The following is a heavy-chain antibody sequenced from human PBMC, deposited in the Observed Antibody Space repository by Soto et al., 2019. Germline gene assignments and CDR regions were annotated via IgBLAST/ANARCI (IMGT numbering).Heavy chain of an antibody. V-gene: IGHV4-59*01. D-gene: IGHD3-10*02. CDR2: IFYTGNT. J-gene: IGHJ5*02. CDR1: GGSIGTYY. Sequence: SETLSLTCNVTGGSIGTYYWSWVRQPPGKGLEWIGYIFYTGNTNYNPSLKSRVTISVDTSKNRLSLKLTSMTAADTAVYYCARVLFSRFDPWGPGTLVTVSS. CDR3: ARVLFSRFDP.